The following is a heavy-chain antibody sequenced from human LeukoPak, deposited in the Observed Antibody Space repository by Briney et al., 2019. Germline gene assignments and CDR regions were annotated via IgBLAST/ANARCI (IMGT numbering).Heavy chain of an antibody. CDR1: RLTLSSYG. CDR3: AKFFQQPTTSTTQIDY. D-gene: IGHD6-13*01. Sequence: PGGSLRLSCAASRLTLSSYGMHWVRQAPGPRLEGVAFIRYDGSKRYYADSVNGRFTISRDNSKNTLYLQMNSLRAEDTAVYYCAKFFQQPTTSTTQIDYWGQGTPVTASS. V-gene: IGHV3-30*02. J-gene: IGHJ4*01. CDR2: IRYDGSKR.